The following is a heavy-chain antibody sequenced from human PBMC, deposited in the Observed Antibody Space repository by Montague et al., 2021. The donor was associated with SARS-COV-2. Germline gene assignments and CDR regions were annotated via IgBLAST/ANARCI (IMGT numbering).Heavy chain of an antibody. CDR1: GDSISTSTW. J-gene: IGHJ6*02. CDR3: ATLSRRTAAGTRDYFGLDV. V-gene: IGHV4-4*02. CDR2: ILDSGTI. D-gene: IGHD6-13*01. Sequence: SETLSLTCRVSGDSISTSTWGTWVRQTPWKGLEWIGEILDSGTIXYNPALKSRVSISVDKSNNQFSLRLSSLIAADTAVYYCATLSRRTAAGTRDYFGLDVWGQGTTVVVSS.